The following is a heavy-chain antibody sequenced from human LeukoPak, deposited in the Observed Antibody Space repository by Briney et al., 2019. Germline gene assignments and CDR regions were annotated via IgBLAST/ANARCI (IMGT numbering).Heavy chain of an antibody. D-gene: IGHD3-3*01. CDR2: IYYSGST. CDR3: ARGGVVADY. V-gene: IGHV4-61*01. J-gene: IGHJ4*02. Sequence: SETLSLTCTVSGGSVSSGSYYWSWIRQPPGKGLEWIGYIYYSGSTNYNPSLESRVTISVDTSKNQFSLKLSSVTAADTAVYYCARGGVVADYWGQGTLVTVSS. CDR1: GGSVSSGSYY.